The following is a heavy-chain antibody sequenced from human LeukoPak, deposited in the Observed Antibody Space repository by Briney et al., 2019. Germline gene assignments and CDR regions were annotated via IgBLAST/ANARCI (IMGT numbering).Heavy chain of an antibody. CDR1: GFIFSNYG. CDR3: AREGIAVAGPPEYYAFDI. D-gene: IGHD6-19*01. CDR2: INHSGST. J-gene: IGHJ3*02. V-gene: IGHV4-34*01. Sequence: PGGSLRLSCAASGFIFSNYGMNWVRQPPGKGGEWIGEINHSGSTNYNPSLKSRVTISVDTSKNQFSLKLSSVTAADTAVYYCAREGIAVAGPPEYYAFDIWGQGTMVTVSS.